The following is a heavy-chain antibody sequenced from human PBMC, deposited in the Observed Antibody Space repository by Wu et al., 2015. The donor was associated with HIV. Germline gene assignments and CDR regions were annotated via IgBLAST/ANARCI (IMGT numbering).Heavy chain of an antibody. CDR2: INPNTGGT. V-gene: IGHV1-2*02. J-gene: IGHJ6*03. CDR1: GYTFTGYY. Sequence: QVQLVQSGAEVKKPGASVKVSCKASGYTFTGYYMHWVRQAPGQGLEWMGWINPNTGGTDYAQKFQGRVTMTRDTSITTAYMELNRLKSDDTALYYCARDPGGIYYFYYYMDVWGKGTTVTVSS. CDR3: ARDPGGIYYFYYYMDV.